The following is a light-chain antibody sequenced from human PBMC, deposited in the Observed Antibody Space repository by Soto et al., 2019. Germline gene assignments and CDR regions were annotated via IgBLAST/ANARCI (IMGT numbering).Light chain of an antibody. CDR1: HSAGSNY. J-gene: IGKJ1*01. V-gene: IGKV3-20*01. CDR3: QQYGSSPWT. Sequence: EVVLTQSPGTLSLSPGERATLSCRASHSAGSNYLAWYQQKPGQAPRLLIHGASSRATGIPDRFSGSGSGTDFSLTISRLEPEDFAVYYCQQYGSSPWTFSQGTKVEIK. CDR2: GAS.